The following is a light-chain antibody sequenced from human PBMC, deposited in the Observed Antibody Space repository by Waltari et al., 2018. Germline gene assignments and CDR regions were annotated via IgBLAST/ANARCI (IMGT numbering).Light chain of an antibody. CDR1: ALATTY. V-gene: IGLV3-10*01. CDR3: YSTDSSGHERV. CDR2: EDT. Sequence: SYELTQPPSVSVSPGQTARITCSGDALATTYAYWYQQKSGQAPVLVIFEDTKRPSGIPERFSGSSSGTMATLTITGAQVEDEADYYCYSTDSSGHERVFGGGTKLTVL. J-gene: IGLJ3*02.